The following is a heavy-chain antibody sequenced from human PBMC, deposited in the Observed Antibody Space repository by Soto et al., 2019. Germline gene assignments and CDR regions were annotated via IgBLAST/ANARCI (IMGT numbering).Heavy chain of an antibody. D-gene: IGHD3-3*01. CDR2: INAGNGQT. V-gene: IGHV1-3*01. Sequence: NFSSIASVSSLASDAIYVVPEAPGQSLQWMGWINAGNGQTKYSQKFQGRVTITRETSASTAYMELSSLRSEYTAVYYCARASGSVDFWSGYHTGPYYFDYWGQGTLVTVSS. CDR1: VSSLASDA. CDR3: ARASGSVDFWSGYHTGPYYFDY. J-gene: IGHJ4*02.